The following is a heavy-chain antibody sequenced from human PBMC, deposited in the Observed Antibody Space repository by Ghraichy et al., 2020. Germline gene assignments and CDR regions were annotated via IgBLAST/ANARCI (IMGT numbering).Heavy chain of an antibody. CDR1: GFTFSNYT. J-gene: IGHJ4*02. V-gene: IGHV3-48*02. CDR2: ITSSRSTI. CDR3: AREWIQSLEN. Sequence: GGSLRLSCAASGFTFSNYTMNWVRQAPGKGLEWVSDITSSRSTIYYADSVKGRFTISRDNAKNSLYLQMNSLRDEDTAVYYCAREWIQSLENWGQGTLVTVSS. D-gene: IGHD5-18*01.